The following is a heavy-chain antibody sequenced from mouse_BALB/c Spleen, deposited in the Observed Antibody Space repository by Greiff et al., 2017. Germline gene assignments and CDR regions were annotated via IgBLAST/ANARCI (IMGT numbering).Heavy chain of an antibody. CDR2: ISSGSSTI. CDR1: GFTFSSFG. Sequence: EVKLMESGGGLVQPGGSRKLSCAASGFTFSSFGMHWVRQAPEKGLEWVAYISSGSSTIYYADTVKGRFTISRDNPKNTLFLQMTSLRSEDTAMYYCARSTVRQAMDYWGQGTSVTVSS. CDR3: ARSTVRQAMDY. J-gene: IGHJ4*01. V-gene: IGHV5-17*02. D-gene: IGHD2-14*01.